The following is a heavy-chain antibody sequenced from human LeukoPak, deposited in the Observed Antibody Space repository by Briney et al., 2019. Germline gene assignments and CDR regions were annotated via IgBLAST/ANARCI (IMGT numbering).Heavy chain of an antibody. CDR3: AHNGAVAGTFDY. D-gene: IGHD6-19*01. CDR1: GFSFSTGAVG. Sequence: SGPTLVKPTQTLTLTCTFSGFSFSTGAVGVGWIRQPPGKALEWLALIYWDDDKRYSPSLKSRLTITKDTSKNQVVLTMTNMDPVDTATYYCAHNGAVAGTFDYWGQGALVTVSS. CDR2: IYWDDDK. V-gene: IGHV2-5*02. J-gene: IGHJ4*02.